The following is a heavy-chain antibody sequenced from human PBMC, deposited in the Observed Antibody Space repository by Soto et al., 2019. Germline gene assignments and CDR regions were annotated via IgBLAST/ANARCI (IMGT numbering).Heavy chain of an antibody. J-gene: IGHJ6*03. CDR2: IWYDGSNK. CDR3: ARDPEPRWVTTSNYYYYMDV. Sequence: GGSLRLSCAASGFTFSSYGMHWVRQAPGKGLEWVAVIWYDGSNKYYADSVKGRFTISRDNSKNTLYLQMNSLRAEDTAVYYCARDPEPRWVTTSNYYYYMDVWGKGTTVTVSS. V-gene: IGHV3-33*01. D-gene: IGHD4-17*01. CDR1: GFTFSSYG.